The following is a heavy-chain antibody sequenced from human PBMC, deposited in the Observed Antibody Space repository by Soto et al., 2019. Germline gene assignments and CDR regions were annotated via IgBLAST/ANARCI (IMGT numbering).Heavy chain of an antibody. CDR3: AKDPRIIELGERLPLTTVTTIPY. D-gene: IGHD4-17*01. Sequence: GGSLRLSCAASGFTFSSYAMSWVRQAPGKGLEWVSAISGSGGSTYYADSVKGRFTISRDNSKNTLYLQMNSLRAEDTAVYYCAKDPRIIELGERLPLTTVTTIPYWGQGTLVTVSS. CDR1: GFTFSSYA. CDR2: ISGSGGST. V-gene: IGHV3-23*01. J-gene: IGHJ4*02.